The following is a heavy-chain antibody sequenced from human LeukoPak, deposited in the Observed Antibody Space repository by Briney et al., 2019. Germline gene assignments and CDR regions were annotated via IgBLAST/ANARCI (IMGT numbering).Heavy chain of an antibody. V-gene: IGHV4-59*08. J-gene: IGHJ4*02. D-gene: IGHD5-24*01. CDR3: ARLGRDGLNSHLAY. Sequence: SETLSLTCTVSGGSISGYYWSWIRQPPGKGLECIGYIHYSGTTTYNPSLTSRVTISVDTSKNQFSLKMNSVTAADTAVYYCARLGRDGLNSHLAYWGQGSLVTVAS. CDR1: GGSISGYY. CDR2: IHYSGTT.